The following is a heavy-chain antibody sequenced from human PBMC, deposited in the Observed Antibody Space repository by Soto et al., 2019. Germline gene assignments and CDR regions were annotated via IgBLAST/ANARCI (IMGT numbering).Heavy chain of an antibody. V-gene: IGHV4-61*08. CDR2: ISYSGST. J-gene: IGHJ6*02. CDR1: GGSVSSAGYY. CDR3: ARDRFYSGLDV. Sequence: PSETLSLTCTVSGGSVSSAGYYWSWIQQPPGKGLEWIGHISYSGSTNYNPSLKSRITISVDTSKNQFSLKLSSVTAADTAVYYCARDRFYSGLDVWGQGTTVTVSS.